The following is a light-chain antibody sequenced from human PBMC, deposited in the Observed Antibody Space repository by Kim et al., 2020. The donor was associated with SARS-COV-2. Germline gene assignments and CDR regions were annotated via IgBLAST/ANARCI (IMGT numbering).Light chain of an antibody. CDR2: GAS. Sequence: SASVGARVTITCRASQDIGSYLAWYQQKPGKAPNLLIYGASTLQSGVPSRFSGSGSGIDFTLTISSLQPEYFVTYYCQQLNSYPRTFGQGTKLEI. CDR1: QDIGSY. J-gene: IGKJ2*02. CDR3: QQLNSYPRT. V-gene: IGKV1-9*01.